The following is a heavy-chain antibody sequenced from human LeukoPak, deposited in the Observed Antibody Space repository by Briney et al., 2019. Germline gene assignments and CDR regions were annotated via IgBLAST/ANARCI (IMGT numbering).Heavy chain of an antibody. Sequence: NPSETLSLTCAVYGGSFSGYYWSWIRQPPGKGLEWMGEINHSGSTNYNPSLKSRVTISVDTSKNQFSLKLSSVTAAHTAVYYSARGAVYYSSGYLGFNRLIDYWGQGTLVAVSS. CDR2: INHSGST. D-gene: IGHD6-13*01. CDR3: ARGAVYYSSGYLGFNRLIDY. CDR1: GGSFSGYY. V-gene: IGHV4-34*01. J-gene: IGHJ4*02.